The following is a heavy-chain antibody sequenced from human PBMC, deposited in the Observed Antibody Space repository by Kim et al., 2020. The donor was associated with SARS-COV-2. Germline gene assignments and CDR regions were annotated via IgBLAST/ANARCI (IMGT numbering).Heavy chain of an antibody. CDR2: IYYSGST. CDR3: ARHPEVVVATSFFDY. V-gene: IGHV4-59*08. CDR1: GGSISSYY. Sequence: SETLSLTCTVSGGSISSYYWSWIRQPPGKGLEWIGYIYYSGSTNYNPSLKSRVTISVDTSKNQFSLKLSSVTAADTAVYYCARHPEVVVATSFFDYWGQGTLVTVSS. D-gene: IGHD2-15*01. J-gene: IGHJ4*02.